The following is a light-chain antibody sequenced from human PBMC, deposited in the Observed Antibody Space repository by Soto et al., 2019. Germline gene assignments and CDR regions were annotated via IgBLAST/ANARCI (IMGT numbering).Light chain of an antibody. CDR2: GAS. Sequence: EIVLTQSPGTLSVSPGERATLSCRASQSVSSSYLAWYQQKPGRAPRLLIYGASNRATGIPDRFSGSGSGTDFTLTISRLEPEDFAVFYCQQYVRSPITFGQGTRLEIK. V-gene: IGKV3-20*01. CDR3: QQYVRSPIT. J-gene: IGKJ5*01. CDR1: QSVSSSY.